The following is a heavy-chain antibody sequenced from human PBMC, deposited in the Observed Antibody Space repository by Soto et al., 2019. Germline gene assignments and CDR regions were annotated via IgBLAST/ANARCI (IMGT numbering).Heavy chain of an antibody. CDR3: ARGLRTGNYGMDV. Sequence: ASVKVSCKASGGTFDNYAVSWVRQAPGQGLEWMGGIIPMFDTVNYAQRFQGRLTIAADESTSTAYMELTSLTSADTAIYFCARGLRTGNYGMDVWGQGTRVTVSS. CDR1: GGTFDNYA. V-gene: IGHV1-69*13. J-gene: IGHJ6*02. CDR2: IIPMFDTV.